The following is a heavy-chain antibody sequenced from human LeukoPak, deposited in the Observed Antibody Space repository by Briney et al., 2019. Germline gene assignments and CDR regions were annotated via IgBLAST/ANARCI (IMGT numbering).Heavy chain of an antibody. CDR1: GYSITSGYH. V-gene: IGHV4-38-2*02. J-gene: IGHJ4*02. D-gene: IGHD2-8*02. Sequence: SETLSLTCIVSGYSITSGYHWGWIRQTPGKGLEWIGTMYHSGNINYNPSLKSRVTVSVDTSKNQFSLKLSSVTAADTAVYYCARARPGGGADYWGQGTLVTVSS. CDR3: ARARPGGGADY. CDR2: MYHSGNI.